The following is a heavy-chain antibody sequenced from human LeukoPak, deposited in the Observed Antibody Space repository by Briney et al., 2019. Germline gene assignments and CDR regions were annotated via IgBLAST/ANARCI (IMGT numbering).Heavy chain of an antibody. V-gene: IGHV3-30*18. Sequence: GGSLRLSCAASGFTLNTFAMNWVRQAPGKGLEWVAVISYNGSIKYYSDPMKGRLTTSRDNSKNALDLQMNSLGACDTAVYYCAKVRSRGADGDYLNFFDYWGKGNLVTVSS. CDR3: AKVRSRGADGDYLNFFDY. CDR1: GFTLNTFA. J-gene: IGHJ4*02. CDR2: ISYNGSIK. D-gene: IGHD4-17*01.